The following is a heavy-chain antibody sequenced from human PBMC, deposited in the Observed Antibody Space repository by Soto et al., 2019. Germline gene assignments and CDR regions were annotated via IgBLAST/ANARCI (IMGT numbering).Heavy chain of an antibody. Sequence: QLQLQESGPGLVKPSETLSLTCAVSGGSITSSSYSWGWVRQPPGKGLEWIATFIYTEYTTHYNPSIQSRVTIPIDKSKNQFSLILTSVTAADTAVYYWARLGGHCSSSSCFGFYVMDVW. V-gene: IGHV4-39*01. CDR2: FIYTEYTT. J-gene: IGHJ6*01. CDR1: GGSITSSSYS. CDR3: ARLGGHCSSSSCFGFYVMDV. D-gene: IGHD2-2*01.